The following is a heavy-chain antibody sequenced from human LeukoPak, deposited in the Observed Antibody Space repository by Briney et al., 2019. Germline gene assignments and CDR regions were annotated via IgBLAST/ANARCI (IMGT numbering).Heavy chain of an antibody. CDR2: ISYDGSNK. CDR3: ARDLRPRVVVVAATSSIFDY. D-gene: IGHD2-15*01. J-gene: IGHJ4*02. Sequence: GGSLRLSCAASGFTFSSYAMHWVRQAPGKGLGWVAVISYDGSNKYYADSVKGRFTISRDNSKNTLYLQMNSLRAEDTAVYCCARDLRPRVVVVAATSSIFDYWGQGTLVTVSS. CDR1: GFTFSSYA. V-gene: IGHV3-30*04.